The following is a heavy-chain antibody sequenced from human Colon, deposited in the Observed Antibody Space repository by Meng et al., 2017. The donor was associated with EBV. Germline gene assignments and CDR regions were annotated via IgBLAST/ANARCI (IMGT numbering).Heavy chain of an antibody. J-gene: IGHJ4*02. V-gene: IGHV4-4*02. CDR2: IYRGGGT. D-gene: IGHD2-2*01. CDR1: GGSISTSDW. CDR3: ARVRVIPAAVGFDY. Sequence: QVQLQQAGLGLVEPSGTRSLTCAVSGGSISTSDWWSWVRQPPGKGLEWIGEIYRGGGTNYNPSFKSRVTISVDTSNNHFSLKLSYVTAADTAVYYCARVRVIPAAVGFDYWGQGTLVTVSS.